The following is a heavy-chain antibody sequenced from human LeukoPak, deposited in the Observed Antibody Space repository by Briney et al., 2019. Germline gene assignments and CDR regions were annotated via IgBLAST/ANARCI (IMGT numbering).Heavy chain of an antibody. CDR2: INWDGGST. CDR1: GFTFDDYG. V-gene: IGHV3-20*04. CDR3: ARIAARLFYYYYYMDV. J-gene: IGHJ6*03. D-gene: IGHD6-6*01. Sequence: GGSLRLSCAASGFTFDDYGMSWVRQAPGKGLEWVSGINWDGGSTGYADSVKGRFTISRDNAKNSLYLQMNSLRAEDTALYYCARIAARLFYYYYYMDVGGKGTTVTVSS.